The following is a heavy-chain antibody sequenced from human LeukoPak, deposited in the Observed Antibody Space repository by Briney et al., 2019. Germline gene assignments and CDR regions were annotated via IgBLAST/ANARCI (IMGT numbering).Heavy chain of an antibody. Sequence: GGSLRLSCVASGFTFSDYAMSWVRQAPGKGLEWVSGISGSGGATYYADSVKGRLTISRDNSKNTLYLQMSGLRAEDTAVYYCAKKVITYYYGMDVWGQGTTVTVSS. CDR3: AKKVITYYYGMDV. V-gene: IGHV3-23*01. CDR1: GFTFSDYA. J-gene: IGHJ6*02. D-gene: IGHD2-21*01. CDR2: ISGSGGAT.